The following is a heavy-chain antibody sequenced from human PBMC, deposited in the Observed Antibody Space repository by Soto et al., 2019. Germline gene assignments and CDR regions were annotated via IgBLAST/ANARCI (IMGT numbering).Heavy chain of an antibody. Sequence: SETLSLTCTVSGGSITTGGSYWSWIRQHPGKGLEWIGNIYRSGNTYYNPSLTSRLTISVDTSKNHFSLMVDSVTAADTAVYYCARARFQVLYVKPYFDSWGQGTLVTVSS. V-gene: IGHV4-31*03. D-gene: IGHD2-2*02. CDR1: GGSITTGGSY. J-gene: IGHJ4*02. CDR3: ARARFQVLYVKPYFDS. CDR2: IYRSGNT.